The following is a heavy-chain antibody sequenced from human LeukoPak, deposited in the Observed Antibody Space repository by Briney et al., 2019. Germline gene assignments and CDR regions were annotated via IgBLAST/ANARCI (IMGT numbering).Heavy chain of an antibody. D-gene: IGHD6-13*01. V-gene: IGHV3-74*01. J-gene: IGHJ5*02. CDR3: ARDYGSSWNWFAP. CDR1: GFTFSTYW. Sequence: GGSLRLSCAASGFTFSTYWMHWVRHAPGKGLVWVSRINSDGRSTTYADSVKGRFTISRDNAKNTLYLQMNSLRVEDTAVYYCARDYGSSWNWFAPWGQGTLVTVSS. CDR2: INSDGRST.